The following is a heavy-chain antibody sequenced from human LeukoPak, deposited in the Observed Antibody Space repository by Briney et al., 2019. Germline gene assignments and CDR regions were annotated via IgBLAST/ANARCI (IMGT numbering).Heavy chain of an antibody. Sequence: EASVKVSCKASGYSFTNYYIHWVRQAPGQGLEWMGRINPSGGGTSYAQKFQGRVTMTRDMSTSTVYMELSSLRSEDTAVYYCARDQDSIGYGEDLYWGQGILVTVSS. CDR2: INPSGGGT. V-gene: IGHV1-46*01. CDR1: GYSFTNYY. D-gene: IGHD5-18*01. J-gene: IGHJ4*02. CDR3: ARDQDSIGYGEDLY.